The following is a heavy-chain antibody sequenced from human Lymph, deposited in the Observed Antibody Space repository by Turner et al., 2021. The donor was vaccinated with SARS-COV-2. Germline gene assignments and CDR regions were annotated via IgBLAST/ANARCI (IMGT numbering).Heavy chain of an antibody. D-gene: IGHD3-10*01. V-gene: IGHV3-21*01. Sequence: RPVGPAACLVKAAGSLILVCSASGFTFSRFSMNWVGQAPGKALEWVSSITSTSNYIYYAYSEKCRFTFSRNNTKNSLYQKMNSRRAEDTAVYYWARGPPEFPYYFDYWGQGTLVTVSS. CDR1: GFTFSRFS. CDR3: ARGPPEFPYYFDY. J-gene: IGHJ4*02. CDR2: ITSTSNYI.